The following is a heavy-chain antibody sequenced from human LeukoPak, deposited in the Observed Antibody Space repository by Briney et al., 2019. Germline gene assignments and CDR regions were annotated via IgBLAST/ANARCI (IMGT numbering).Heavy chain of an antibody. D-gene: IGHD3-9*01. J-gene: IGHJ5*02. Sequence: SETLSLTCTVSGGSISNYYWAWIRQPAGKGLEWIGRIYTSGSSSYNPSLKSRVTMSVDTSKNQFSLKLSSVTAADTAVYYCARDFETTLNWFDPWGQGTLVTVSS. CDR3: ARDFETTLNWFDP. CDR2: IYTSGSS. V-gene: IGHV4-4*07. CDR1: GGSISNYY.